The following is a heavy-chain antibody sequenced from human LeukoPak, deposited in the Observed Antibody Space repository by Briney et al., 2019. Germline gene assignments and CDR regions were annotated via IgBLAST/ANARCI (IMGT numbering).Heavy chain of an antibody. J-gene: IGHJ4*02. Sequence: PSQTLSLTCAVSGVSISSGGYSWSWIRQPPGKGLEWIGYIYHSGSTYYNPSLKSRVTISVDRSKNQFSLKLSSVTAADTAVYFCVRLVGGDIDYWGQGTLVTVSS. CDR1: GVSISSGGYS. CDR3: VRLVGGDIDY. CDR2: IYHSGST. D-gene: IGHD5-12*01. V-gene: IGHV4-30-2*01.